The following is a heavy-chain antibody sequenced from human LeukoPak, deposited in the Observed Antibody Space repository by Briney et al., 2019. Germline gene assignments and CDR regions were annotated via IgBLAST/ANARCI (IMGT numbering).Heavy chain of an antibody. J-gene: IGHJ4*02. Sequence: GESLKIPCEGSGYSFTNYWIGWVRQMPGKGLEWMGVIYPDDSDTRYSPSFQGQVTISADKSIGTAYLQWSSLKASDTAMYYCAIGGDSSTSCYRCFNYWGQGTLVTVPS. CDR2: IYPDDSDT. CDR1: GYSFTNYW. CDR3: AIGGDSSTSCYRCFNY. V-gene: IGHV5-51*01. D-gene: IGHD2-2*01.